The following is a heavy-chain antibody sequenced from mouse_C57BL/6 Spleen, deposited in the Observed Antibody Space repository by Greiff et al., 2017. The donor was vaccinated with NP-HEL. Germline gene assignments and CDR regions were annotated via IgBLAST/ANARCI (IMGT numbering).Heavy chain of an antibody. V-gene: IGHV1-15*01. J-gene: IGHJ1*03. D-gene: IGHD5-1*01. CDR3: TGGVEVPGYFDV. Sequence: QVQLQQSGAELVRPGASVTLSCKASGYTFTDYEMHWVKQTPVHGLEWIGAIDPETGGTAYNQKFKGKAILTADKSSSTAYMELRSLTSEDSAVYYCTGGVEVPGYFDVWGTGTTVTVSS. CDR1: GYTFTDYE. CDR2: IDPETGGT.